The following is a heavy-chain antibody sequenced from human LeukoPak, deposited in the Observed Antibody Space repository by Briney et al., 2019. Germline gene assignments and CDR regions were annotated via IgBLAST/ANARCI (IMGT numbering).Heavy chain of an antibody. CDR3: ARGQRWLQPLDY. CDR1: GYIFTGYY. CDR2: INPNSRGT. J-gene: IGHJ4*02. D-gene: IGHD5-24*01. V-gene: IGHV1-2*02. Sequence: ASVNVSCMASGYIFTGYYIHWVRQAPGQGLEWMGWINPNSRGTNYAQKFQGRVTMTRDTSISTAYMEVSRLRSDDTAVYYCARGQRWLQPLDYWGQGTLVTVSS.